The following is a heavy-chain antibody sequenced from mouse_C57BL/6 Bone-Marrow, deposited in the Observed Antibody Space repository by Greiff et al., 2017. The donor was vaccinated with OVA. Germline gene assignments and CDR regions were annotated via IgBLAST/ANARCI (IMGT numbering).Heavy chain of an antibody. CDR3: ARVGYYGSSYNAMDY. D-gene: IGHD1-1*01. V-gene: IGHV5-12*01. CDR1: GFTFSDYY. J-gene: IGHJ4*01. Sequence: EVMLVESGGGLVQPGGSLKLSCAASGFTFSDYYMYWVRQTPEKRLEWVAYISNGGGSTYYPDTVKGRFTISRDNAKNTLYLQMSRLKSEDTAMYYCARVGYYGSSYNAMDYWGQGTSVTVSS. CDR2: ISNGGGST.